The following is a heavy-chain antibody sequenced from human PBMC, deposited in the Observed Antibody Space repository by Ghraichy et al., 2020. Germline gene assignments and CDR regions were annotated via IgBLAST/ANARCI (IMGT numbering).Heavy chain of an antibody. V-gene: IGHV4-59*08. Sequence: SETLSLTCTVSGGSISSYYWSWIRQPPGKGLEWIGYIYYSGSTNYNPSLKSRVTISVDTSKNQFSLKLSSVTAADTAVYYCARRFYSSSWYDYYYGMYVWGQGTTVTVSS. CDR3: ARRFYSSSWYDYYYGMYV. CDR2: IYYSGST. D-gene: IGHD6-13*01. CDR1: GGSISSYY. J-gene: IGHJ6*02.